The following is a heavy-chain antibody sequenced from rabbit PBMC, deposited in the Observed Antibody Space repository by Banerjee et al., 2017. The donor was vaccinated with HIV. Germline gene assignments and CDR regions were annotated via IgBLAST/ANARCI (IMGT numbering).Heavy chain of an antibody. CDR2: IGTGSSGST. CDR3: ARWYSYDDYGDSYFNL. D-gene: IGHD2-1*01. V-gene: IGHV1S40*01. Sequence: QSLEESGGGLVQPGGSLTLTCTASGFSFTNNYWLCWVRQAPGKGLEWLACIGTGSSGSTWYASWAKGRFTISKTSSTTVTLQMTSLTAADTATYFCARWYSYDDYGDSYFNLWGPGTLVTVS. J-gene: IGHJ4*01. CDR1: GFSFTNNYW.